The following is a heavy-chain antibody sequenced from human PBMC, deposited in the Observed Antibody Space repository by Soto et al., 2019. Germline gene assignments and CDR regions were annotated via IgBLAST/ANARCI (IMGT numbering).Heavy chain of an antibody. D-gene: IGHD3-22*01. CDR1: GYTFTSYA. CDR3: AREGYYYDSSGYPYYYYYGMDV. J-gene: IGHJ6*02. CDR2: INAGNGNT. V-gene: IGHV1-3*01. Sequence: ASVKVSCKASGYTFTSYAMHWVRQAPGQRLEWMGWINAGNGNTKYSQKFQGRVTITRDTSASTAYMELSSLRSEDTAVYYCAREGYYYDSSGYPYYYYYGMDVWGQGTTVTVSS.